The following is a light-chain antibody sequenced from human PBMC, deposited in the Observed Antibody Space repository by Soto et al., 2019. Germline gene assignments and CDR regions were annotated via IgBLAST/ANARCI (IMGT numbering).Light chain of an antibody. CDR1: QSVRSNY. Sequence: EIVLTQSPGTLSLSPGERATLSCRASQSVRSNYLAWYQQKPGQAPRLLIYGASSRATGIPDRFRGSGSGTDFTLTISRLEPEDFALYYCQQYGSSPITFGQGTRLDIK. CDR2: GAS. J-gene: IGKJ5*01. CDR3: QQYGSSPIT. V-gene: IGKV3-20*01.